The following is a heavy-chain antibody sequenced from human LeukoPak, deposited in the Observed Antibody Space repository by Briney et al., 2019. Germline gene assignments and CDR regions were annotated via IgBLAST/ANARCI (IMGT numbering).Heavy chain of an antibody. V-gene: IGHV1-8*01. CDR1: GYTFTGYD. Sequence: GASVRVPCKASGYTFTGYDINWVRQATGQGLEWMGWMNPNSGDTGYAQKFQGRVTMTRNTSIDTAYMDLSGLRSEDTAVYYCTRGSLSGSSRDYWGQGTLVTVSS. J-gene: IGHJ4*02. CDR2: MNPNSGDT. CDR3: TRGSLSGSSRDY. D-gene: IGHD1-26*01.